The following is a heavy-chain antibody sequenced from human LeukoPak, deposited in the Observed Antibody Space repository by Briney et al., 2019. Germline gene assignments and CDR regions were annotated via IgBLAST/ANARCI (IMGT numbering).Heavy chain of an antibody. D-gene: IGHD3-22*01. J-gene: IGHJ4*02. CDR3: ARNRRSYDSSGYQNYFAY. Sequence: PSETLSLTCTVSGGSISSYYWSWIRQPPGKGLEWIGYIYYSGSTNYNPSLKSRVTISVDTSKNQFSLKLSSVTAADTAVYYCARNRRSYDSSGYQNYFAYWGQGTLVIVSS. CDR1: GGSISSYY. CDR2: IYYSGST. V-gene: IGHV4-59*01.